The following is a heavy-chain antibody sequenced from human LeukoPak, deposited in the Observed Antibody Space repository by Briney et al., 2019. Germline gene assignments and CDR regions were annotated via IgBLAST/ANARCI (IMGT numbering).Heavy chain of an antibody. CDR2: ISSSSSYI. J-gene: IGHJ3*02. D-gene: IGHD3-9*01. CDR3: ARALLLRYFDLGAFDI. CDR1: GFTFSSYS. Sequence: GGSLRLSCAASGFTFSSYSMNWVRRAPGKGLEWVSSISSSSSYIYYADSVKGRFTISRDNAKNSLYLQMNSLRAEDTAVYYCARALLLRYFDLGAFDIWGQGTMVTVSS. V-gene: IGHV3-21*01.